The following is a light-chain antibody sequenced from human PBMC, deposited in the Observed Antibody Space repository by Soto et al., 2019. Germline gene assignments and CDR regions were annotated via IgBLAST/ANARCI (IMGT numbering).Light chain of an antibody. J-gene: IGKJ4*01. CDR2: RTS. Sequence: EIVMTQSPATLSVSPGERATLSCRASQSISSNLAWYQQKPGQAPRLLMFRTSSRATGFPARFSGSGSGTEFNLTISSLQSEDFGVYYCQQYGYSATFGGGTKVEIK. V-gene: IGKV3-15*01. CDR3: QQYGYSAT. CDR1: QSISSN.